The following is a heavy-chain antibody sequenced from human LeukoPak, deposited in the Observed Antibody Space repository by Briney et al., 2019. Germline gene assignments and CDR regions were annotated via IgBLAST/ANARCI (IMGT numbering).Heavy chain of an antibody. J-gene: IGHJ6*02. D-gene: IGHD3-22*01. CDR3: ASGLTMMGRAGRYYYYYGMDG. Sequence: PSETLSLTCAVYGGSFSVYYWGWIRQPPGKGLEWIGEINHSGSTNYNPSLKSRVTISVDTSKNQFSLKLSSVTAADTAVYYCASGLTMMGRAGRYYYYYGMDGRGQGTTVTVSS. CDR1: GGSFSVYY. CDR2: INHSGST. V-gene: IGHV4-34*01.